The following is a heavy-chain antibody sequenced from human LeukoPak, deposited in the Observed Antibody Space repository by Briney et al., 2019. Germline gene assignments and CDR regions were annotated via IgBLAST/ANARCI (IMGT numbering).Heavy chain of an antibody. CDR3: ARQHPGIAAAGKEGFDY. V-gene: IGHV1-2*02. CDR1: GYTFTGYY. Sequence: GASVKVSCKASGYTFTGYYMHWVRQAPGQGLDWMGWINPNSGGTNYAQKLQGRVTMTRDTSISTAYMELSRLRSDDTAVYYCARQHPGIAAAGKEGFDYWGQGTLVTVSS. CDR2: INPNSGGT. D-gene: IGHD6-13*01. J-gene: IGHJ4*02.